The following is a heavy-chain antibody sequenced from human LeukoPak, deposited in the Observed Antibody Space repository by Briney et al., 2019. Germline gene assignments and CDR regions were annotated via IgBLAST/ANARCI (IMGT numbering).Heavy chain of an antibody. D-gene: IGHD6-19*01. CDR3: ARHEKSSGWYYDY. CDR1: GGSISNYY. V-gene: IGHV4-59*08. J-gene: IGHJ4*02. Sequence: SETLTLTCTVSGGSISNYYWSWIRQPPGKGLDWIGYIYYSGSTNYNPSLKSRVTISVDTSRNQFSLKLSSVTAANTAVYYCARHEKSSGWYYDYWGQGTLVTVSS. CDR2: IYYSGST.